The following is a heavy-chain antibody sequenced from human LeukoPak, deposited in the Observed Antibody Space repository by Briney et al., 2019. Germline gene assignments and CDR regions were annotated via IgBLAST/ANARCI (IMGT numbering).Heavy chain of an antibody. CDR2: MNPNSGNT. CDR1: GYTFTSYD. Sequence: GASVKVSCKASGYTFTSYDINWVRQATGQGREWMGWMNPNSGNTGYAQKFQGRVTMTRNTSISTAYMELSSLRSEDTAVYYCARSYSSGWYDYYYYYMDVWGKGTTVTVSS. V-gene: IGHV1-8*01. CDR3: ARSYSSGWYDYYYYYMDV. D-gene: IGHD6-19*01. J-gene: IGHJ6*03.